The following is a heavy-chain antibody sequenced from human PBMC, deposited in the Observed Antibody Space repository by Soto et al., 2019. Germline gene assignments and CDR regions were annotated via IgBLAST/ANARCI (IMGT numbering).Heavy chain of an antibody. D-gene: IGHD5-18*01. V-gene: IGHV4-4*07. CDR3: ARDYDVNTAVDYWYFDL. CDR2: IYPSGRA. J-gene: IGHJ2*01. Sequence: QVQLRESGPRLVTPSETLTLTCSLSGGSITNHYWGWIRQPPGKGLEFIGRIYPSGRAHYNPSLQSRVTMSVDTSKNQFSLKVNSVTAADTAIYYCARDYDVNTAVDYWYFDLWGRGTLVTVSS. CDR1: GGSITNHY.